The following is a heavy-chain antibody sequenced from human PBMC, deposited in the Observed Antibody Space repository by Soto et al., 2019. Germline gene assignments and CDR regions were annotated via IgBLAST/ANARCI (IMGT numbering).Heavy chain of an antibody. V-gene: IGHV4-34*01. J-gene: IGHJ2*01. Sequence: QVQLQQWGAGPLRPLETLSLTCGVSGGSFSGYYWAWIRQSPGKGLEWIGEINVRGSFNYTPSLKSRVSISVDTSKTHYSLNLRSVTAADTGVYYCARESHDILTGPPWVWYFDLWGRGTLVTVSS. CDR3: ARESHDILTGPPWVWYFDL. CDR1: GGSFSGYY. CDR2: INVRGSF. D-gene: IGHD3-9*01.